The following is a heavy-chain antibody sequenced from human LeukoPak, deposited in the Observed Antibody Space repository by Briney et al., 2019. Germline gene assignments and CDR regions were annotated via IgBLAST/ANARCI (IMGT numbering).Heavy chain of an antibody. D-gene: IGHD1-26*01. J-gene: IGHJ4*02. CDR3: ARDREGATIVGTFDY. CDR2: IYYSGTT. Sequence: SETLSLTCTVSGGSIDSFYWSWIRQSPGGGLEWIGYIYYSGTTNYNPSLKSRLTISVDTSKNQFSLKLSSVTAADTAVYYCARDREGATIVGTFDYWGQGTLVTVSS. CDR1: GGSIDSFY. V-gene: IGHV4-59*01.